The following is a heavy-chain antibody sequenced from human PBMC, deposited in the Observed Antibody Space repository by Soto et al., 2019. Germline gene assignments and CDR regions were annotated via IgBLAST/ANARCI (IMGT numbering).Heavy chain of an antibody. CDR1: GGSISSGGYY. D-gene: IGHD3-22*01. J-gene: IGHJ4*02. CDR3: ARGPYYYDSSGYYDY. V-gene: IGHV4-31*03. CDR2: IYYSGST. Sequence: SETLSLTCTVSGGSISSGGYYWSWIRQHPGKGLEWIGYIYYSGSTYYNPSLKSRVTISVDTSKNQFSLKLSSVTAADTAVYYCARGPYYYDSSGYYDYWGQGTLVTVSS.